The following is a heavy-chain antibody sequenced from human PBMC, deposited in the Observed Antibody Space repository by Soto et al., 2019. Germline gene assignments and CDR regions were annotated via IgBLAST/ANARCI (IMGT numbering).Heavy chain of an antibody. CDR1: GFKFDDYG. CDR2: INWNGGST. D-gene: IGHD3-22*01. Sequence: PGGSLRRSCAASGFKFDDYGMSWVRQDQGKGLEWVSGINWNGGSTGYADSVKGRFTISRDNAKNSLYLQMNSLRAEDTALYYCARNEWDYYDSSGYPSWGQGTLVTVSS. CDR3: ARNEWDYYDSSGYPS. J-gene: IGHJ4*02. V-gene: IGHV3-20*04.